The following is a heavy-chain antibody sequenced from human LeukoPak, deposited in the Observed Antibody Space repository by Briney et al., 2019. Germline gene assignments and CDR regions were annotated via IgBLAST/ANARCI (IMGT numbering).Heavy chain of an antibody. CDR2: ISGSGGST. CDR1: GVIFSSYG. D-gene: IGHD3-16*01. V-gene: IGHV3-23*01. Sequence: GGSLRLSCAVSGVIFSSYGMSWVRQAPGKGLEWVSAISGSGGSTYYADSVKGRFTISRDNSKKPLYLQLNSLRAEDTAVYYCAKAVSLRYYFDYWGQGTLVTVSS. J-gene: IGHJ4*02. CDR3: AKAVSLRYYFDY.